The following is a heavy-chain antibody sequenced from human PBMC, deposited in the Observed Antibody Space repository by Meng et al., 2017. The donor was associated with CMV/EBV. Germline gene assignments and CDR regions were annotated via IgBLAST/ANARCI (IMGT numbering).Heavy chain of an antibody. CDR2: INPNSGGT. J-gene: IGHJ4*02. CDR3: ARSIGEVVVVPADLFY. V-gene: IGHV1-2*02. Sequence: ASVKVSCKASGYTFTGYYMHWVRQAPGQGLEWMGWINPNSGGTNYAQKFQGRVTMTRDTSISTAYMELSRLRSDDTAVYYCARSIGEVVVVPADLFYWGQGTLVTVSS. D-gene: IGHD2-2*01. CDR1: GYTFTGYY.